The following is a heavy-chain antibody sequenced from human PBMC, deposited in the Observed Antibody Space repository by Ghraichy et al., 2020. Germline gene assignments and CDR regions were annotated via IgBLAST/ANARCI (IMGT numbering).Heavy chain of an antibody. Sequence: GGSLRLSCAASGFTFSSYAMSWVRQAPGKGLEWVSAISGSGGSTYYADSVKGRFTISRDNSKNTLYLQMNSLRAEDTAVYYCAKDHNIAVAVGVSRIFDYWGQGTLVTVSS. CDR1: GFTFSSYA. D-gene: IGHD6-19*01. CDR2: ISGSGGST. CDR3: AKDHNIAVAVGVSRIFDY. V-gene: IGHV3-23*01. J-gene: IGHJ4*02.